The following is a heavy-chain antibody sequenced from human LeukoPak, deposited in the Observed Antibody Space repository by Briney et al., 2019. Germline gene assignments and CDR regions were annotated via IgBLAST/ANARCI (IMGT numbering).Heavy chain of an antibody. J-gene: IGHJ5*02. CDR2: ISSSGNTI. Sequence: GGSLRLSCAASGFTFSSYEMNWVRQAPGKGLEWVSYISSSGNTIYYADSVKGRFTVSRDNAKNSLYLQMNSLRAEDTAVYYCARDRYSRSWYNWFDPWGQGTLVTVSS. D-gene: IGHD6-13*01. V-gene: IGHV3-48*03. CDR3: ARDRYSRSWYNWFDP. CDR1: GFTFSSYE.